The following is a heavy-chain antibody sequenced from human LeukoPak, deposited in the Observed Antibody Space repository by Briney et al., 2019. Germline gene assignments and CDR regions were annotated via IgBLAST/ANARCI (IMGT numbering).Heavy chain of an antibody. Sequence: ASVKVSCKAAGYPFTSYAMHWVRQAPGQRLEWMGWINAGNGNTKYSQKFQGRVTITRDTSASTAYMELSSLRSEDTAVYYCARAGEDIVVVPAAEYYFDCWGQGTLVTVSS. D-gene: IGHD2-2*01. V-gene: IGHV1-3*01. CDR3: ARAGEDIVVVPAAEYYFDC. CDR1: GYPFTSYA. J-gene: IGHJ4*02. CDR2: INAGNGNT.